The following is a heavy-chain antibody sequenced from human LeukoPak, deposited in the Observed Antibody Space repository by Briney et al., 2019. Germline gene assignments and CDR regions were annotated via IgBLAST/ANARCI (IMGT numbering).Heavy chain of an antibody. D-gene: IGHD2-15*01. V-gene: IGHV3-23*01. Sequence: PGGSLRLSCAASGFTFSSYAMSWVRQAPGKGLEWVSAISGSGGSTYYADSVKGRFTISRDNSKNTLYLQMNSLRAEDTAVYYCATSPPGIVVVVAAPMYYFDYWGQGTLVTVSS. J-gene: IGHJ4*02. CDR2: ISGSGGST. CDR1: GFTFSSYA. CDR3: ATSPPGIVVVVAAPMYYFDY.